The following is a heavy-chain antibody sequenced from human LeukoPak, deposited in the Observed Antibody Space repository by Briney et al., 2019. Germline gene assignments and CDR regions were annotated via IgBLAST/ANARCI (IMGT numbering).Heavy chain of an antibody. D-gene: IGHD3-10*01. V-gene: IGHV3-7*01. CDR3: ARPLMYYYGSETYFWFDP. J-gene: IGHJ5*02. CDR2: IKQDGSEK. CDR1: GFHFTTYW. Sequence: GGSLRLSCAASGFHFTTYWMGWVRQAPGKGLEWVANIKQDGSEKYYVDSVKGRFTISRDNAKNSLSLQMNSLRAEDTAVYYCARPLMYYYGSETYFWFDPWGQGTLVTVSS.